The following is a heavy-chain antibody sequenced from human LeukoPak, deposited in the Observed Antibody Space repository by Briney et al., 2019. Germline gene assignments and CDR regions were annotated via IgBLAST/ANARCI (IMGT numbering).Heavy chain of an antibody. Sequence: PGGSLRLSCAASGFTFSSYGMHWVRQAPGKGLEWVAVITDDGRNKYYADSVKGRFTISRDNSKNTLYLQMNSLRAEDTAVYYCAKVTYSSGWHSFDYWGQGTLVTVSS. J-gene: IGHJ4*02. CDR2: ITDDGRNK. CDR3: AKVTYSSGWHSFDY. V-gene: IGHV3-30*18. CDR1: GFTFSSYG. D-gene: IGHD6-19*01.